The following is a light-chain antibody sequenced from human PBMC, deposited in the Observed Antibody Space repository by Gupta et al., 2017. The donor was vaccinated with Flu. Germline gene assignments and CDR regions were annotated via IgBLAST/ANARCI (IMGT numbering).Light chain of an antibody. J-gene: IGKJ5*01. V-gene: IGKV1-16*01. Sequence: QMTQSPSSLSASVGDRASITCRASPAITNHLAWFQQKPGEAPKSLIYGASSLPSGVPSRFSGSGSETNFTLTISNLQPEDFVPYYCQQYVNYPITFGQGTRLEIK. CDR2: GAS. CDR1: PAITNH. CDR3: QQYVNYPIT.